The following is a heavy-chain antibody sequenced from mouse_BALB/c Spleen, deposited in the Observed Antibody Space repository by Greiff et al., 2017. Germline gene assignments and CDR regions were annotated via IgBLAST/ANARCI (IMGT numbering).Heavy chain of an antibody. CDR1: GYTFTSYW. CDR3: TRIYDYDGLYAMDY. J-gene: IGHJ4*01. CDR2: IYPSDSYT. Sequence: VQLQQPGAELVRPGASVKLSCKASGYTFTSYWINWVKQRPGQGLEWIGNIYPSDSYTNYNQKFKDKATLTVDKSSSTAYMQLSSPTSEDSAVYYCTRIYDYDGLYAMDYWGQGTSVTVSS. V-gene: IGHV1-69*02. D-gene: IGHD2-4*01.